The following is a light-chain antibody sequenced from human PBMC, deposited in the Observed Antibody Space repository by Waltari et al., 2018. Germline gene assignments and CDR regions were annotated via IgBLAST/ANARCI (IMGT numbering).Light chain of an antibody. CDR3: QQYYSTPYT. Sequence: DIVMTQSPDSLAVSLGERATINCKSSQSVLYSSNNKNYLAGYQQKPGQPPKLLIHGASTRESGLPDRFSGSGSGTDFTLTISSLQAEDVAVYYCQQYYSTPYTCGQGTKLEIK. CDR2: GAS. J-gene: IGKJ2*01. CDR1: QSVLYSSNNKNY. V-gene: IGKV4-1*01.